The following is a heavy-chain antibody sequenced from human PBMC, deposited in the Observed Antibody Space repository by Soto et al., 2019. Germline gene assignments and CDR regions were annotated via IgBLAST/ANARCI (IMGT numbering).Heavy chain of an antibody. V-gene: IGHV3-48*02. CDR1: GFTFSSYS. Sequence: GGSLRLSCAASGFTFSSYSMNWVRQAPGKGLEWVSYISSSSSTIYYADSVKGRFTISRDNAKNSLYLQMNSLRDEDTAVYYCARERTVRGLKNELGVHYSYMDVWGKGTTVTVSS. CDR2: ISSSSSTI. J-gene: IGHJ6*03. CDR3: ARERTVRGLKNELGVHYSYMDV. D-gene: IGHD3-10*01.